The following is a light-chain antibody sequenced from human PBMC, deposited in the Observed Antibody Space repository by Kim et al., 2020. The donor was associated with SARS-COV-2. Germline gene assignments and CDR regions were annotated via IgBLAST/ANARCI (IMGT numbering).Light chain of an antibody. V-gene: IGKV1-6*02. CDR3: LHDYSYPLS. Sequence: AIQMTQSPSSLSASVGDRVTITCRASQGIRTDLGWYQQKPGKAPRLLIYAVSKLQSGVPLRFSGSGTGREFTLTISSLQPEDFATYFCLHDYSYPLSFGGGTKVDIK. CDR1: QGIRTD. J-gene: IGKJ4*01. CDR2: AVS.